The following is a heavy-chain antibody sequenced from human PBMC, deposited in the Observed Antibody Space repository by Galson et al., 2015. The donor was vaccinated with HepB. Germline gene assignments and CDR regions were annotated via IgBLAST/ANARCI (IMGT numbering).Heavy chain of an antibody. D-gene: IGHD7-27*01. CDR3: AQLGTGY. CDR2: ISYNGKYT. Sequence: SLRLSCAASGFTFSNYPIHWVRQAPGKGLEWVAVISYNGKYTNYADSGKGRFTISRDNSKNTVYLQMNSLRAEDTAVYYCAQLGTGYWGQGTLVTVSS. J-gene: IGHJ4*02. CDR1: GFTFSNYP. V-gene: IGHV3-30*14.